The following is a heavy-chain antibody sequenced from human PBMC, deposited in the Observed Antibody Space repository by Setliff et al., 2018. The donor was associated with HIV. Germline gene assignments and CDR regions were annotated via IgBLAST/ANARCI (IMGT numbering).Heavy chain of an antibody. CDR1: GYTFTSYA. CDR3: ARSPPTTFWSGYTYYYYMDV. CDR2: INAGNGNT. D-gene: IGHD3-3*01. Sequence: ASVKVSCKASGYTFTSYAIHWVRQAPGQRLEWMGWINAGNGNTKYSQEFQGRVTITRDTSASTAYMELSSLKSEDMAVYYCARSPPTTFWSGYTYYYYMDVWGKGTTVTVSS. V-gene: IGHV1-3*03. J-gene: IGHJ6*03.